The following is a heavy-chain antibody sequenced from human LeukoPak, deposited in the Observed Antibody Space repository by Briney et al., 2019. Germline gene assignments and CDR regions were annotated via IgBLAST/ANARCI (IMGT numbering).Heavy chain of an antibody. CDR3: ARGVVIAPQTFDY. D-gene: IGHD2-21*01. J-gene: IGHJ4*02. V-gene: IGHV4-59*01. Sequence: SETLSLTCTVSSGSISNYYWSWIRQPPGKGLEWIGYIYYSGSTNYNPSLKSRVTISVDTSKNQFSLKLSSVTAADTAVYYCARGVVIAPQTFDYWGQGTLVTVSS. CDR1: SGSISNYY. CDR2: IYYSGST.